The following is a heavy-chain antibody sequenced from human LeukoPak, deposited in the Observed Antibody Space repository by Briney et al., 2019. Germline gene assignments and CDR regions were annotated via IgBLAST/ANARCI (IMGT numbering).Heavy chain of an antibody. CDR3: ARVVRDYYYYYRDV. V-gene: IGHV1-18*01. CDR1: GYTFTSYG. D-gene: IGHD4/OR15-4a*01. CDR2: ISAYNGYA. Sequence: VASVKVSCKASGYTFTSYGISWVRQAPGQGLEWMGWISAYNGYANYTQKLQGRVTMTTDTSTSTAYMELRSLKSDDTAVYYCARVVRDYYYYYRDVWDKGATVAVSS. J-gene: IGHJ6*03.